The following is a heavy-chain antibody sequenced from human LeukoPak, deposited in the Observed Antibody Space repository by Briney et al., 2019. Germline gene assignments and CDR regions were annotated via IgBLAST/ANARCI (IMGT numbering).Heavy chain of an antibody. J-gene: IGHJ4*02. D-gene: IGHD6-6*01. CDR3: ARYIPARPGFDY. CDR2: IYYSGST. Sequence: PSQTLSLTCTVSGGSISSGGYYWSWIRQHPGKGLEWIGYIYYSGSTYYNPSLKSRVTISVDTSKNQFSLKLSSVTVADTAVYYCARYIPARPGFDYWGQGTLVTVSS. CDR1: GGSISSGGYY. V-gene: IGHV4-31*03.